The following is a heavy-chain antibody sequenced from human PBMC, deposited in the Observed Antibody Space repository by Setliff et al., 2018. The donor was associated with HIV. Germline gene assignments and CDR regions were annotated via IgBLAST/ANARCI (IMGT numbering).Heavy chain of an antibody. CDR2: INHSGST. V-gene: IGHV4-34*01. D-gene: IGHD3-22*01. CDR3: ARASSDYYSRFDY. Sequence: SETLSLTCAVYGGSFSGYYWSWIRQPPGKGLEWIGEINHSGSTNYNPSLKSRVTISVDTSKNQFSLTLSSVTAAETAVYYCARASSDYYSRFDYWGQGTLVTVSS. J-gene: IGHJ4*02. CDR1: GGSFSGYY.